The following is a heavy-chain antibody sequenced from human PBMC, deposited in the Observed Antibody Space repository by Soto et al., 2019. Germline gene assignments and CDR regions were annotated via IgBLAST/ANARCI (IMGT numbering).Heavy chain of an antibody. Sequence: ASVKVSCKASGYTFTGYTMNWVRQAPGQRLEWMGWINPDNGNTKSSQKFQDRVIITRDTSASTAYMDLSSLRSEDTAVYYCARGIATGQLDPWGQGTLVTVSS. D-gene: IGHD2-15*01. V-gene: IGHV1-3*01. CDR3: ARGIATGQLDP. J-gene: IGHJ5*02. CDR2: INPDNGNT. CDR1: GYTFTGYT.